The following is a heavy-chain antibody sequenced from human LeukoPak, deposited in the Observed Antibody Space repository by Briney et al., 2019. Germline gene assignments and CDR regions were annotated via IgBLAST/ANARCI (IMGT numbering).Heavy chain of an antibody. CDR2: IYYSGST. V-gene: IGHV4-59*08. Sequence: PSETLSLTCTASGGSMRIYYWNWIRQPPGKGLEWIGYIYYSGSTNYNPSLKSRVTMSVDTSKNQFSLKLSSVTAADTAVYFCERQVRGEAVACHRQPSDYWGQGTLVTVSS. CDR1: GGSMRIYY. J-gene: IGHJ4*02. CDR3: ERQVRGEAVACHRQPSDY. D-gene: IGHD6-19*01.